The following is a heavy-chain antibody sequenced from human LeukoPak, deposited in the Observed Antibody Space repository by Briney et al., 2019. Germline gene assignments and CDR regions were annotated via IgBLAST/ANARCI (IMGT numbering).Heavy chain of an antibody. CDR3: ARGTGYCSGGSCLWFQH. J-gene: IGHJ1*01. D-gene: IGHD2-15*01. Sequence: PGGSLRLSCAASGFTVSSNYMSWVRRAPGKGLEWVSVIYSGGSTYYADSVKGRFTISRDNSKNTLYLQMNSLRAEDTAVYYCARGTGYCSGGSCLWFQHWGQGTLVTVSS. V-gene: IGHV3-66*01. CDR2: IYSGGST. CDR1: GFTVSSNY.